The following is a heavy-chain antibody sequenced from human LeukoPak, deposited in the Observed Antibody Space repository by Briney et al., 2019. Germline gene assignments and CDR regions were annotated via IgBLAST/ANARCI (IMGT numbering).Heavy chain of an antibody. D-gene: IGHD3-16*01. CDR1: GFTFSTYS. V-gene: IGHV3-21*01. J-gene: IGHJ4*02. Sequence: GGSLRPSCAASGFTFSTYSMNWVRQAPGKGLEWVSSIASSSNIYYADSVKGRFTFSRDNAKNSLYLQMNSLRAEDTAVYYCAREWGYYDYWGQGTLVTVSS. CDR2: IASSSNI. CDR3: AREWGYYDY.